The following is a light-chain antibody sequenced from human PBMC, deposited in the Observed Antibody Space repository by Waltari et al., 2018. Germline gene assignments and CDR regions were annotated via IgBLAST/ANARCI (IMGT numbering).Light chain of an antibody. CDR1: QSLLFSSNNKNH. CDR3: QQYYRSPSLT. Sequence: DIVMTQSPDCLAVLLGERATINCKSNQSLLFSSNNKNHLAWYQQKTGQPPKLLIYWASTRESGVPDRFSGSGSGTDFTLTITSLQTEDVAVYYCQQYYRSPSLTFGGGTKVEIK. V-gene: IGKV4-1*01. CDR2: WAS. J-gene: IGKJ4*01.